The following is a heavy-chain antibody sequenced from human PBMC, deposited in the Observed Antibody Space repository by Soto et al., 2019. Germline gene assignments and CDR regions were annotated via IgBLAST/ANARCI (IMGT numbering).Heavy chain of an antibody. V-gene: IGHV3-30-3*01. Sequence: SLILSREASGFTFSSYPMHLVRQAPGKGLEWVTVISYDGGNQYYADSVKGRFTISRDNSKDTLYLQMHSLRSDDTAVYFCARGPITQTSFIDHWGQGTLVTVSS. CDR2: ISYDGGNQ. D-gene: IGHD1-20*01. CDR1: GFTFSSYP. J-gene: IGHJ4*02. CDR3: ARGPITQTSFIDH.